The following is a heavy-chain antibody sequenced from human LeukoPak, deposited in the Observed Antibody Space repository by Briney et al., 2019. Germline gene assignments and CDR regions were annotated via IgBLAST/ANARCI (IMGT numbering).Heavy chain of an antibody. J-gene: IGHJ4*02. V-gene: IGHV4-59*08. Sequence: KSSETLSLTCTVSGGSISSYYWSWIRQPPGKGLEWIGYIYYSGSTNYNPSLKSRVTISVDTSKNQFSLKLSSVTAADTAVYYCARHVPGDYFDYWGQGTLVTVSS. CDR3: ARHVPGDYFDY. CDR1: GGSISSYY. D-gene: IGHD3-10*02. CDR2: IYYSGST.